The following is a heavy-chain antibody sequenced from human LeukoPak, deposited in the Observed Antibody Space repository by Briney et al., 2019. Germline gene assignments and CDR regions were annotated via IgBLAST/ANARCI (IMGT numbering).Heavy chain of an antibody. V-gene: IGHV1-2*02. D-gene: IGHD5-24*01. CDR3: ARDWNVEMATIFDY. CDR2: INPNSGGT. CDR1: GYTFTGYY. Sequence: GASVKVSCKASGYTFTGYYMHWVRQAPGQELEWMGWINPNSGGTNYAQKFQGRVTMTRDTSISTAYMELSRLRSDDTAVYYCARDWNVEMATIFDYWGQGTLVTVSS. J-gene: IGHJ4*02.